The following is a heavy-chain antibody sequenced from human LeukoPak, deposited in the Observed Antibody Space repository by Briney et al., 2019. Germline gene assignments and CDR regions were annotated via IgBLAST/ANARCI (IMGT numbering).Heavy chain of an antibody. V-gene: IGHV3-21*01. J-gene: IGHJ4*02. D-gene: IGHD3-9*01. CDR3: AREEDWADFDY. CDR1: GFTFSSYS. Sequence: GGSLRLSCAASGFTFSSYSMNWVRQAPGKGLEWVSSISSSSRYIYYADSVKGRFTISRDNAKNSLYLQMNSLRAEDTAVYYCAREEDWADFDYWGQGTLVTVSS. CDR2: ISSSSRYI.